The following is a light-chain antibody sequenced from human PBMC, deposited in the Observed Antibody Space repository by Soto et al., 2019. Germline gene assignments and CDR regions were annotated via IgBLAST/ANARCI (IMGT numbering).Light chain of an antibody. CDR1: QNIRTW. CDR3: QHYDPYPGP. J-gene: IGKJ1*01. Sequence: DIQMTQSPSTLSASVGDRVTITCRASQNIRTWLSWYQQKPGKAPNLLIFDASSLHSGVLSRFSGSGSGTEFTLTITSRQPDDFATYYCQHYDPYPGPCGQGTKVDIK. V-gene: IGKV1-5*01. CDR2: DAS.